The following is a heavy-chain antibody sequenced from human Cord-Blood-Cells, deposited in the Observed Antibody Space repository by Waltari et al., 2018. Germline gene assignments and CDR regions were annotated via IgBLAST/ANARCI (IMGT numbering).Heavy chain of an antibody. V-gene: IGHV4-30-2*01. CDR2: IYHSGST. D-gene: IGHD2-15*01. J-gene: IGHJ5*02. Sequence: QLQLQESGSGLVKPSQTLSLTCAVSGGSISSGGSSWSCIRKPPGKGLEWIGYIYHSGSTYYNPSLKSRVTISVDRSKNQFSLKLSSVTAADTAVYYCVRGDENGGKYWFDPWGQGTLVTVSS. CDR3: VRGDENGGKYWFDP. CDR1: GGSISSGGSS.